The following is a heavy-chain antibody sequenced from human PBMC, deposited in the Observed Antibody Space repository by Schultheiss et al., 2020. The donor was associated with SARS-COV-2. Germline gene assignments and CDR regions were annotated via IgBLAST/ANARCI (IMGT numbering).Heavy chain of an antibody. D-gene: IGHD1-26*01. CDR2: IIPIFSTA. Sequence: SVKVSCKASGYTFTSYGISWVRQAPGQGLEWMGGIIPIFSTANYAQKFQGRVTMTRDTSTSTVYMELSSLRSEDTAVYYCAKDSPYSGSPNCFDYWGQGTLVTVSS. V-gene: IGHV1-69*05. CDR1: GYTFTSYG. J-gene: IGHJ4*02. CDR3: AKDSPYSGSPNCFDY.